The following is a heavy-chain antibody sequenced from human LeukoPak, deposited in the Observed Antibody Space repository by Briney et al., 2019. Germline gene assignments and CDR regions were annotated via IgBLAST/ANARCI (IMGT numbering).Heavy chain of an antibody. J-gene: IGHJ6*02. CDR2: INWNGGST. Sequence: GGSLRLSCAASGFTFDDYGMSWVRQAPGKGLEWVSGINWNGGSTGYADSVKGRFIISRDNAKNSLYLQMNSLRAEDTALYHCAKDIRTTVTSDYYYYYYGMDVWGQGTTVTVSS. CDR3: AKDIRTTVTSDYYYYYYGMDV. V-gene: IGHV3-20*01. D-gene: IGHD4-17*01. CDR1: GFTFDDYG.